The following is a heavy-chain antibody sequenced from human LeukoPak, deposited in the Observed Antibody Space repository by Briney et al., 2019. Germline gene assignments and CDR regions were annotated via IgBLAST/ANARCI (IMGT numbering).Heavy chain of an antibody. CDR2: ISSSSSYI. CDR3: ARDGIAAAGTVVY. CDR1: GFTFSSYS. V-gene: IGHV3-21*01. Sequence: GGSLRLSCAASGFTFSSYSMNWVRQAPGKGLEWVSSISSSSSYIYYADSVKGRFTISRDNDKNSLYLQMNSLRAEDTAVYYCARDGIAAAGTVVYWGQGTLVTVSS. J-gene: IGHJ4*02. D-gene: IGHD6-13*01.